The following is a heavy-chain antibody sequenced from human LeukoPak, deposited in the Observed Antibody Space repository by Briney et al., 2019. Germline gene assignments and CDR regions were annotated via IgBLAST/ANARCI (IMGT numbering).Heavy chain of an antibody. CDR3: ARVGAARYYYYYMDV. CDR2: IKQDGSDK. D-gene: IGHD2-15*01. J-gene: IGHJ6*03. CDR1: GFTFSSYW. Sequence: GGSLRLSCAASGFTFSSYWMSWVRQAPGKGLEWVANIKQDGSDKYYVDSLKGRFTVSRDNAKNSLYLQINSLTAGDTAVYYCARVGAARYYYYYMDVWGKGTTVTVSS. V-gene: IGHV3-7*01.